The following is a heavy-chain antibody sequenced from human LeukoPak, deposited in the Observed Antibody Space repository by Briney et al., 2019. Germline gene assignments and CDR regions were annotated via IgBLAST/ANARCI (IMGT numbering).Heavy chain of an antibody. Sequence: ASVEDSCKASGYTFTSYDINWVRQATGQGLEWMGWMNPNSGNTGYAQKFHGRVTNTRNTSISTAYMELSSLRSEDTAVYFCARGWENTYDFWSGYWIYYYYMDVWGKGTTVTVSS. CDR1: GYTFTSYD. D-gene: IGHD3-3*01. CDR2: MNPNSGNT. J-gene: IGHJ6*03. V-gene: IGHV1-8*03. CDR3: ARGWENTYDFWSGYWIYYYYMDV.